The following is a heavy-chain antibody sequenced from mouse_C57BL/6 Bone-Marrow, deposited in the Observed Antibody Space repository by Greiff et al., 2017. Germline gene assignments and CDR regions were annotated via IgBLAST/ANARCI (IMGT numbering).Heavy chain of an antibody. Sequence: EVQLQQSGPVLVKPGASVKMSCKASGYTFTDYYMNWVKQSHGKSLEWIGVINPYNGGTSYNQKFKGKATLTVAKSYSTAYLEIISLTSEDSEVYSSAREGYWYFDVWGTGTTVTVSS. J-gene: IGHJ1*03. CDR2: INPYNGGT. CDR3: AREGYWYFDV. V-gene: IGHV1-19*01. CDR1: GYTFTDYY.